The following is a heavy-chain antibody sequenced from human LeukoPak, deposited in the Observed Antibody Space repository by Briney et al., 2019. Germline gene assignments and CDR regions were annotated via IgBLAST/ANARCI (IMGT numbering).Heavy chain of an antibody. V-gene: IGHV3-23*01. Sequence: GGSLRLSCAASGFTFSSYAMSWVRQAPGKGLEWVSAISGSGGSTYYADSVKGRFTISRDNSKNTLYLQMNSLRAEDTAVYYCAKDLNFKYCDYVWGSYRALAYWGQGTLVTVSS. CDR1: GFTFSSYA. CDR2: ISGSGGST. D-gene: IGHD3-16*02. J-gene: IGHJ4*02. CDR3: AKDLNFKYCDYVWGSYRALAY.